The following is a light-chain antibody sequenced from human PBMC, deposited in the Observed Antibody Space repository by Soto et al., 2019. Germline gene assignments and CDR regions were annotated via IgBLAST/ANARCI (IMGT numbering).Light chain of an antibody. CDR2: GAS. J-gene: IGKJ2*01. CDR1: QSVSSN. Sequence: EIVMTQSPATLSVSPGERATLSCRASQSVSSNLAWYQQKPGQVPTLVIYGASARATGIPARFSGSGSGTEFTLTISSLQSEDFAVYYCQHYNNWPFTFGQGTKVDIK. V-gene: IGKV3-15*01. CDR3: QHYNNWPFT.